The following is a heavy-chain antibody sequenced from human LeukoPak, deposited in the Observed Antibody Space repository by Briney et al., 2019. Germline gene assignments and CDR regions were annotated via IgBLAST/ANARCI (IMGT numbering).Heavy chain of an antibody. CDR3: ARVSYSSGWYDDYFDY. D-gene: IGHD6-19*01. CDR1: GFNFRNYA. Sequence: GSLRLSCAASGFNFRNYAMAWIRRPPGKGLEWIGYIYYSGSTNYNPSLKSRVTISVDTSKNQFSLKLSSVTAADTAVYYCARVSYSSGWYDDYFDYWGQGTLVTVSS. J-gene: IGHJ4*02. CDR2: IYYSGST. V-gene: IGHV4-59*01.